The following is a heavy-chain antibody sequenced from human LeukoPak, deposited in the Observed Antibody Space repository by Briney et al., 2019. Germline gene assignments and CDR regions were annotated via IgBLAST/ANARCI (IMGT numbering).Heavy chain of an antibody. CDR3: TTGSPPFGY. CDR1: GYTFTSYG. CDR2: ISAYNGNT. V-gene: IGHV1-18*01. D-gene: IGHD1-26*01. Sequence: ASVKVSCKASGYTFTSYGISWVRQAPGQGLEWMGWISAYNGNTNFAQNFQGRVTMTKDTSISTAYMELTRLRSDDTAVYYCTTGSPPFGYWGQGTLVTVSS. J-gene: IGHJ4*02.